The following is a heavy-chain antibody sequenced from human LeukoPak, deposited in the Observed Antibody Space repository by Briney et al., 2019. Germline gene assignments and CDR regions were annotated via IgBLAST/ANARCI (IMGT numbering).Heavy chain of an antibody. D-gene: IGHD4-17*01. Sequence: GGSLRLSCAASGFTFSSYWMSWVRQAPGKGLEWVANIKKDGSEKYYVDSVKGRFTISRDNAKTSLYLQMNSLRAEDTAVYYCARDGAVTNGRYFDYWGQGTLVTVSS. V-gene: IGHV3-7*01. CDR1: GFTFSSYW. CDR2: IKKDGSEK. J-gene: IGHJ4*02. CDR3: ARDGAVTNGRYFDY.